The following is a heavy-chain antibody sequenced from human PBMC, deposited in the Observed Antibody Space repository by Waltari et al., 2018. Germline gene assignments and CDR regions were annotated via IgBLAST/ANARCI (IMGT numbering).Heavy chain of an antibody. CDR3: ATDLILGSGSLGY. Sequence: EVQLVESGGGLVQPGGSLRLSCAASGFIFSSHWMHLVRQPPGKGLVWVSRFRGDGWDSTYADSVKGRFTISRDNAKNTLYLQMNSLRAEDTGIYYCATDLILGSGSLGYWGQGTLVTVSS. D-gene: IGHD1-26*01. V-gene: IGHV3-74*03. CDR2: FRGDGWDS. J-gene: IGHJ4*02. CDR1: GFIFSSHW.